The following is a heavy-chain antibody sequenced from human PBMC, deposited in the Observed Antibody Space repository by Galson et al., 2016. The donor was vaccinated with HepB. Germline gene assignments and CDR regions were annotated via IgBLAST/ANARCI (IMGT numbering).Heavy chain of an antibody. Sequence: SLRLSCAASGFTFSSYAMRWVRQAPGKGLEWVSAISGSGGSTYYADSVKGRFTITRDNSKNTLYPQMDSQRAEDTAVYYCAKGVPVLRYFDWLLTAYGMDVWGQGTTVTVSS. V-gene: IGHV3-23*01. D-gene: IGHD3-9*01. CDR3: AKGVPVLRYFDWLLTAYGMDV. CDR1: GFTFSSYA. J-gene: IGHJ6*02. CDR2: ISGSGGST.